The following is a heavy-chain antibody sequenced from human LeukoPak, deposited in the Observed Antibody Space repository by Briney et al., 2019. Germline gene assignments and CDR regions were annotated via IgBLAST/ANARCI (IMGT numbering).Heavy chain of an antibody. CDR3: AKLPGRAADY. V-gene: IGHV3-23*01. CDR2: ISDSGGST. J-gene: IGHJ4*02. CDR1: RFTFSSYV. Sequence: PGGSLRLSCAASRFTFSSYVMNWVRQAPGKGLEWVSGISDSGGSTYYADSVKGRFTISRGNSKNTLYLQMNSLRAEDTAVYYCAKLPGRAADYWGQGTLVTVSS.